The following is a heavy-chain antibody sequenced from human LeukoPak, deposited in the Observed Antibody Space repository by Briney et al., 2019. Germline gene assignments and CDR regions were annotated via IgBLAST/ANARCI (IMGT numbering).Heavy chain of an antibody. Sequence: SQPLSLTCTVSGGSISSGDYYWSWIRQPPGKGLEWIGYIYYSGSTYYNPSLKSRVTISVDTSKNQFSLKLSSVTAADTAVYYCAREVYYDFWSGYPDYWGQGTLVTVSS. V-gene: IGHV4-30-4*01. CDR3: AREVYYDFWSGYPDY. D-gene: IGHD3-3*01. CDR1: GGSISSGDYY. CDR2: IYYSGST. J-gene: IGHJ4*02.